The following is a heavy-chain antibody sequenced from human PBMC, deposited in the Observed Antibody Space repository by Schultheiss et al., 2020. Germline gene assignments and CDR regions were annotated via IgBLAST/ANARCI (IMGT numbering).Heavy chain of an antibody. D-gene: IGHD3-10*01. Sequence: SETLSLTCAVYGGSFSGYYWSWIRQPPGKGLEWIGEINHSGSTNYNPSLKSRVTISVDTSKNQFSLKLSSVTAADTAVYYCARRDVHPQYYSGWFDPWGQGTLVTVSS. V-gene: IGHV4-34*01. CDR2: INHSGST. CDR3: ARRDVHPQYYSGWFDP. J-gene: IGHJ5*02. CDR1: GGSFSGYY.